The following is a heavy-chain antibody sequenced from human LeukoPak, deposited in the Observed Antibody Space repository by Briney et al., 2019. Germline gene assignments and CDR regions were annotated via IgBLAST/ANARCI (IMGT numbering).Heavy chain of an antibody. D-gene: IGHD3-10*01. V-gene: IGHV4-39*07. CDR1: GGSISSSSYY. CDR2: IYYSGST. J-gene: IGHJ4*02. Sequence: SGTLSLTCTVSGGSISSSSYYWGWIRQPPGKGLEWIGSIYYSGSTYYNPSLKSRVTISVDTSKNQFSLKLSSVTAADTAVYYCARCMVRGVIITDWGQGTLVTVSS. CDR3: ARCMVRGVIITD.